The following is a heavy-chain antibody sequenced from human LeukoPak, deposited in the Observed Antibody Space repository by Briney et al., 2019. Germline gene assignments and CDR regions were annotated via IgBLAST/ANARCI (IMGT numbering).Heavy chain of an antibody. CDR2: INYSGGRK. CDR1: GSTLSNYG. V-gene: IGHV3-23*01. J-gene: IGHJ4*02. D-gene: IGHD2-21*01. Sequence: GRALRLSCAVSGSTLSNYGMTGLGPPAARGRAWVGGINYSGGRKNYPGPVKGRFTISRDNPKNTLYLKMKSLRAEDTVVYFCAKRGVVIRVILVGFHKEAYYFDSWGQGALVTVSP. CDR3: AKRGVVIRVILVGFHKEAYYFDS.